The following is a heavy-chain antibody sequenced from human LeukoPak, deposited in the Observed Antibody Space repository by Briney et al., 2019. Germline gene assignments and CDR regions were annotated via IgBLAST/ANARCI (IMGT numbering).Heavy chain of an antibody. J-gene: IGHJ4*02. D-gene: IGHD3-22*01. CDR2: IYSGGSI. V-gene: IGHV3-53*01. Sequence: GGSLRLSCAASGFTVSNNYMSWVRQAPGKGLEWVSVIYSGGSIYYADSVKGRFTISRDNSKNTLYLQMNSLRAEDTAVYDCARDFLRSSGYYWGQGTLVTVSS. CDR3: ARDFLRSSGYY. CDR1: GFTVSNNY.